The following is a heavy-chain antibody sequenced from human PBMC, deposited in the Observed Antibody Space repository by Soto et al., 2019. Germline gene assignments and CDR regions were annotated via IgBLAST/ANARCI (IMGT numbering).Heavy chain of an antibody. CDR3: ARDHDSSTYYRRFDY. V-gene: IGHV3-21*01. D-gene: IGHD3-22*01. Sequence: EVQLVESGGGLVKPGGSLRLSCAASGFTFISYSMNWVRQAPGQGLEWVSAISSGSSYISYADAVKGRFTNSRDNAKNSLYLQRNRLRAEDTAVYYCARDHDSSTYYRRFDYWCQGTLLTVPS. CDR2: ISSGSSYI. CDR1: GFTFISYS. J-gene: IGHJ4*02.